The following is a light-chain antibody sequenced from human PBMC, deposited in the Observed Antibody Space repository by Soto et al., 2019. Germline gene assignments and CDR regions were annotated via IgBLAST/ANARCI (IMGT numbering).Light chain of an antibody. CDR2: DVN. CDR1: SSDIGAYNF. CDR3: TSWTTSTTMI. Sequence: QSVLTQPASVSGSPGQSITISRTGTSSDIGAYNFVSWYQQHPGKAPKLMLYDVNIRPSGVSNRFSGSKSGNTASLTISGLQAEDEADYYCTSWTTSTTMIFGGGTKVTVL. V-gene: IGLV2-14*03. J-gene: IGLJ2*01.